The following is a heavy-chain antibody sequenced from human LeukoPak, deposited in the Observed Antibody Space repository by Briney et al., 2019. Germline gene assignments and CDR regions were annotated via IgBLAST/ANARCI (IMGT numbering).Heavy chain of an antibody. CDR2: IYYSGST. CDR3: ARDLGGSGSPMDV. J-gene: IGHJ6*02. Sequence: KSSETLSLTCTVSGGSISSSSYYWGWIRQPPGKGLEWIGSIYYSGSTYYNPSLKSRVTISVDTSKNQFSLKLSSVTAADTAVYYCARDLGGSGSPMDVWGQGTTVTVSS. CDR1: GGSISSSSYY. V-gene: IGHV4-39*02. D-gene: IGHD3-10*01.